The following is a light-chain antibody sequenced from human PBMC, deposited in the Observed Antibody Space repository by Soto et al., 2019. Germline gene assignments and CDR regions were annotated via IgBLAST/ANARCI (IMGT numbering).Light chain of an antibody. CDR2: GAS. Sequence: EIVLTQSPGSLSLSPGERATLSCRASHNISSKYLAWYQQRPGQAPTLLVSGASSRATDGPDRFSGSGSASVFNIIINRREAEDAAGYYCQQYDTPPFTFGQGTKVEIK. CDR1: HNISSKY. CDR3: QQYDTPPFT. J-gene: IGKJ2*01. V-gene: IGKV3-20*01.